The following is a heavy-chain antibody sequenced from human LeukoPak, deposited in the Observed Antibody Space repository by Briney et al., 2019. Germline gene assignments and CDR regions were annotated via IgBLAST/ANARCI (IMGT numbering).Heavy chain of an antibody. D-gene: IGHD3-3*01. CDR2: IRNKAYGGST. CDR1: GFTFGDYA. V-gene: IGHV3-49*03. Sequence: GGSLRLSCTTSGFTFGDYAVSWFRQAPGKGLEWVGFIRNKAYGGSTEYAASVKGRFTISRDDSKSIAYLQMNSLKTEDTAVYYCARGYDGVFDYWGQGTLVTVSS. J-gene: IGHJ4*02. CDR3: ARGYDGVFDY.